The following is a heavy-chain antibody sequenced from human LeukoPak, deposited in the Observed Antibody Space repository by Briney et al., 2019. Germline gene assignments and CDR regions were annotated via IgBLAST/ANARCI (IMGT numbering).Heavy chain of an antibody. CDR3: ARDVVGATH. D-gene: IGHD1-26*01. CDR2: IYSGGST. V-gene: IGHV3-53*01. CDR1: GGSFSGYY. Sequence: ETLSLTCAVYGGSFSGYYWSWVRQAPGKGLEWVSVIYSGGSTYYADSVKGRFTISRDNSKNTLYLQMNSLRAEDTAVYYCARDVVGATHWGQGTLVTVSS. J-gene: IGHJ4*02.